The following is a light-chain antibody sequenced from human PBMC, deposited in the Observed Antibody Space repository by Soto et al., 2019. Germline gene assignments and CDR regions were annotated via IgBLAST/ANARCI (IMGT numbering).Light chain of an antibody. CDR3: QQANSFPIT. Sequence: AIQMTQSPSSLSASVGDRVTTTCRASQDIRDDLGWYQQKPGRAPNILIYGASSLQFGVPSRFSGSGSGTDFTLTISSLQPEDFATYYCQQANSFPITLGQGTRLEIK. J-gene: IGKJ5*01. CDR1: QDIRDD. CDR2: GAS. V-gene: IGKV1-6*01.